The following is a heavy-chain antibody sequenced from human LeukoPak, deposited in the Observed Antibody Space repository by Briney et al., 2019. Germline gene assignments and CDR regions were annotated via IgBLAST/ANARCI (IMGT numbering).Heavy chain of an antibody. V-gene: IGHV3-30*02. CDR2: IRYDGSNK. CDR3: ARDRGAVVVTAVDAFDI. Sequence: GGSLRLSCAASGFTFSSYGMHWVRQAPGKGLEWVAFIRYDGSNKYYADSVKGRFTISRDNAKNSLYLQMNSLRAEDTAVYYCARDRGAVVVTAVDAFDIWGQGTMVTVSS. CDR1: GFTFSSYG. D-gene: IGHD2-21*02. J-gene: IGHJ3*02.